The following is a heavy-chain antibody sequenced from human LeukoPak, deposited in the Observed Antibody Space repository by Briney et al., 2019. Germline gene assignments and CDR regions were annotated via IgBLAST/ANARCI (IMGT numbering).Heavy chain of an antibody. J-gene: IGHJ6*02. CDR3: ARGGYARHYYYYGMDV. CDR1: GGTFSSYA. Sequence: LWASVKVSCKASGGTFSSYAISWVRQAPGQGLEWMGGIIPIFGTANYAQKFQGRVTITTDESTSTAYMELSSLRSDDTAVYYCARGGYARHYYYYGMDVWGQGTTVIVSS. D-gene: IGHD5-12*01. CDR2: IIPIFGTA. V-gene: IGHV1-69*05.